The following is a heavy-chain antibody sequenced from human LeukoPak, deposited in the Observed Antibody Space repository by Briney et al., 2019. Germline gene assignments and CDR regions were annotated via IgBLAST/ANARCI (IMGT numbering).Heavy chain of an antibody. Sequence: PGGSLRLSCAASGFTFNTDWMSWVRQAPGKGLEWVANIKEDGSKQYYVDSVKGRFTISRDNDKKTLYLQMNGLRAEDTAVYYCAREGRSIAARDFDYWGQGTLVTVSS. J-gene: IGHJ4*02. CDR1: GFTFNTDW. CDR3: AREGRSIAARDFDY. CDR2: IKEDGSKQ. D-gene: IGHD6-6*01. V-gene: IGHV3-7*01.